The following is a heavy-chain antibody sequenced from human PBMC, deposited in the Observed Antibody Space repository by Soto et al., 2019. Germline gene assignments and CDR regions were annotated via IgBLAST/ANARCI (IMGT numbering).Heavy chain of an antibody. J-gene: IGHJ5*02. Sequence: QVQLVQSGAEVKKPGSSVKVSCKASGGTFSSYAISWVRQAPGQGLEWMGGIIPIFGTANYAQKFQGRVTITADESTSTAYMELSSLRSEDTAVYYCARFSGYSSGWYEQENWFDPWGQGTLVTVSS. CDR3: ARFSGYSSGWYEQENWFDP. V-gene: IGHV1-69*01. CDR1: GGTFSSYA. D-gene: IGHD6-19*01. CDR2: IIPIFGTA.